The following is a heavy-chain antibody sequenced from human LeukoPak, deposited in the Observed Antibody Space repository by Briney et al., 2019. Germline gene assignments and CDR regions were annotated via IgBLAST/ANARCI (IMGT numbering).Heavy chain of an antibody. CDR1: GGSISSDY. CDR2: ISYSGTT. V-gene: IGHV4-59*01. J-gene: IGHJ1*01. CDR3: ARGGDSGSYPLVEYFQH. D-gene: IGHD3-10*01. Sequence: PSETPSLTCNVSGGSISSDYWSWIRQPPGKGLEWIGYISYSGTTNYNPSLKSRVSMSLDTSKNQFSLKVTSVITADTAVYYCARGGDSGSYPLVEYFQHWGQGTLVTVSS.